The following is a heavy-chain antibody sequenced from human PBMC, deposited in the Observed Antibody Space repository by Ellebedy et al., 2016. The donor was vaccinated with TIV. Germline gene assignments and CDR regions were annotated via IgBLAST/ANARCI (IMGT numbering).Heavy chain of an antibody. Sequence: GGSLRLSXAASGFTFSSYWMHWVRQAPGKGLVWVSDINSDGSGTRYADSVKGRFTISRDNAKNSLYLQMNSLRAEDTAVYYCAGRGYWGQGTLVTVSS. V-gene: IGHV3-74*01. CDR3: AGRGY. CDR2: INSDGSGT. CDR1: GFTFSSYW. J-gene: IGHJ4*02.